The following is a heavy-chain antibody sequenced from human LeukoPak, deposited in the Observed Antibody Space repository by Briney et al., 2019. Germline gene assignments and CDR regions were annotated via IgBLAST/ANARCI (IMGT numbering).Heavy chain of an antibody. Sequence: PGGSLRLSCAASGFTLSDHYMDWVRQAPGKGLEWVAVISYDGSNKYYADSVKGRFTISRDNSKNTLYLQMNSLRAEDTAVYYCARDGRVGATGYMDVWGQGTTVTVSS. CDR1: GFTLSDHY. CDR2: ISYDGSNK. V-gene: IGHV3-30-3*01. D-gene: IGHD1-26*01. CDR3: ARDGRVGATGYMDV. J-gene: IGHJ6*02.